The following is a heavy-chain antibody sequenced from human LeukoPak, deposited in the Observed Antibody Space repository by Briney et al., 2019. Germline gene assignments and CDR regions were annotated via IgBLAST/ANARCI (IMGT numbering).Heavy chain of an antibody. Sequence: SETLSLTCTVSGGSISSYYWSWIRQPPGKGLEWIGYIYYSGSTNYNPSLKSRVTISVDTSKNQFSLKLSSVTAADTAVYYCARGDRNSSGCYFRSAFDIWGQGTMVTVSS. CDR2: IYYSGST. CDR3: ARGDRNSSGCYFRSAFDI. V-gene: IGHV4-59*01. J-gene: IGHJ3*02. D-gene: IGHD3-22*01. CDR1: GGSISSYY.